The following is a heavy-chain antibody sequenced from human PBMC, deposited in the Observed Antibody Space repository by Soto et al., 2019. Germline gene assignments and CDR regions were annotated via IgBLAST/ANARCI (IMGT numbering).Heavy chain of an antibody. CDR3: AGMPYTTGLRFYX. J-gene: IGHJ5*02. CDR2: IYQSGVT. D-gene: IGHD1-1*01. Sequence: SDTLSLTFNMSGDSYSISTYSWSWIRQPPGKALQWIGFIYQSGVTSYNPSLASRVSISLDRSKKQCSLKLKSVTAADTAVYFCAGMPYTTGLRFYXWGPGTLVTVSX. V-gene: IGHV4-30-2*01. CDR1: GDSYSISTYS.